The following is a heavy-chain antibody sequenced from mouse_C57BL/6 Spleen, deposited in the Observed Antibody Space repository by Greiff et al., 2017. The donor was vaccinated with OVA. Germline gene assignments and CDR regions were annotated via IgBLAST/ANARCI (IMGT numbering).Heavy chain of an antibody. CDR2: INPSNGGT. CDR3: ARNGSSQYYYDY. CDR1: GYSFTGYY. Sequence: VQLQQSGPELVKPGASVKISCKASGYSFTGYYMTWVKPSPEKSLEWIGQINPSNGGTTSNQQFKAKATLTVDKSSSTAYMQLKILTSEDSSVYYSARNGSSQYYYDYWGQGTTLTVSS. J-gene: IGHJ2*01. D-gene: IGHD1-1*01. V-gene: IGHV1-42*01.